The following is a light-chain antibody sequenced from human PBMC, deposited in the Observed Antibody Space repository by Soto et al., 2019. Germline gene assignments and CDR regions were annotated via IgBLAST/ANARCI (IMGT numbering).Light chain of an antibody. CDR2: RAS. CDR3: QQHTVSMYT. Sequence: EIVLTQSPGTLSLSPGETATLSCRASQSVARDLTWYQHKPGQAPRLLISRASTGATGIPDRFSGSGSGTDFTLTINRLEPEDSAVYYCQQHTVSMYTFGHGTKVDIK. V-gene: IGKV3-20*01. CDR1: QSVARD. J-gene: IGKJ2*01.